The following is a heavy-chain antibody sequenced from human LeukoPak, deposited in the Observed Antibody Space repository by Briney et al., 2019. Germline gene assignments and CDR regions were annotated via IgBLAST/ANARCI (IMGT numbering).Heavy chain of an antibody. D-gene: IGHD2-15*01. CDR2: IRNRAYSYTT. Sequence: GGSLRLSCAASGFTFSDHYMDWFRQALGKGLEWVGRIRNRAYSYTTEYAASVKGRFTISRDDSENSVYLHMKSLKIEDTAVYHCARGLGSESSGDYYWGQGTLVTVSS. V-gene: IGHV3-72*01. CDR1: GFTFSDHY. CDR3: ARGLGSESSGDYY. J-gene: IGHJ4*02.